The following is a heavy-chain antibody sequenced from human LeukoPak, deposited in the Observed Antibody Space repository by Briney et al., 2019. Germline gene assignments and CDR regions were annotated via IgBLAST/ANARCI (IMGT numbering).Heavy chain of an antibody. J-gene: IGHJ5*02. CDR2: INHSGST. V-gene: IGHV4-39*07. D-gene: IGHD6-13*01. CDR1: GGSISSSSYY. CDR3: ARGGGYSSSWYDSDRFDP. Sequence: TSETLSLTCTVSGGSISSSSYYWGWIRQPPGKGLEWIGEINHSGSTNYNPSLKSRVTISVDTSKNQFSLKLSSVTAADTAVYYCARGGGYSSSWYDSDRFDPWGQGTLVTVSS.